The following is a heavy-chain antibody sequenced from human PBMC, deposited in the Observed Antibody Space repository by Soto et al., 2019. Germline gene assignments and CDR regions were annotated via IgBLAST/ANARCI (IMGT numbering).Heavy chain of an antibody. CDR3: AKYGRWLVHFYYYGMEV. J-gene: IGHJ6*02. V-gene: IGHV3-23*01. CDR2: ISGSGGST. D-gene: IGHD6-19*01. Sequence: EVQLLESGGGLVQPGGSLRLSCAASGFTFSSYAMSWVRQAPGKGLEWVSAISGSGGSTYYADSVKGGFTISRDNSKNTLYLQMNSLRAEDTAVYYCAKYGRWLVHFYYYGMEVWGQGTTVTVSS. CDR1: GFTFSSYA.